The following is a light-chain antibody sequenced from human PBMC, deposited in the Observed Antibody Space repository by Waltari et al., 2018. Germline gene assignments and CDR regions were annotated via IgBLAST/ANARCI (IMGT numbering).Light chain of an antibody. J-gene: IGKJ4*01. CDR2: GAS. Sequence: EVLMTQSPATLSVSPGDRVTLSCRASQNIHDNLAWYQQKPGPAPRLLIYGASTRATAIPARFRGSGSGTEFTLTISSLQSEDLAIYYCQQYNKWPPLTFGGGTKVEIK. V-gene: IGKV3-15*01. CDR3: QQYNKWPPLT. CDR1: QNIHDN.